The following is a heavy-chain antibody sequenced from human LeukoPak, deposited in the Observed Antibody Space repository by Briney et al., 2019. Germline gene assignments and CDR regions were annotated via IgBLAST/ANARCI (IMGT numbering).Heavy chain of an antibody. J-gene: IGHJ6*03. CDR2: IIPIFGTA. V-gene: IGHV1-69*01. CDR1: GGTFSSYA. Sequence: SVKVSCKASGGTFSSYAISWVRQAPGQGLEWMGGIIPIFGTANYAQKFQGRVTITADESTSTAYMELNSLRSEDTAVYHCARGDPYCYYIDFWGKGTLVTVSS. CDR3: ARGDPYCYYIDF.